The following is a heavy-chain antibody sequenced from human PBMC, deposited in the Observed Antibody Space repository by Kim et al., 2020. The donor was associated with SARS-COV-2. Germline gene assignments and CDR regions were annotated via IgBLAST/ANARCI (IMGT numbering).Heavy chain of an antibody. J-gene: IGHJ4*02. CDR2: INHSGST. D-gene: IGHD1-1*01. CDR3: AGPGRYNWTPFDY. CDR1: GGSFSGYY. Sequence: SETLSLTCAVYGGSFSGYYWSWIRQPPGKGLEWIGEINHSGSTNYNPSLKSRVTISVDTSKNQFSLKLSSVTAADTAVYYCAGPGRYNWTPFDYWGQGTLVTVSS. V-gene: IGHV4-34*01.